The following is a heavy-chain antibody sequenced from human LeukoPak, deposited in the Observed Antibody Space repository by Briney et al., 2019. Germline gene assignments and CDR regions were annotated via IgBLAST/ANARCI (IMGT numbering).Heavy chain of an antibody. Sequence: GGSLRLSCAASGFTFSDYAMHWVRQAPGKGLEWVAVISKDGSDKYYPGSVRGRFTISRDNFKNTIYLQMDSLRAEDTAIYYCARDYWWNYDYWGQGTLVTVSS. CDR1: GFTFSDYA. V-gene: IGHV3-30-3*01. CDR2: ISKDGSDK. D-gene: IGHD1-7*01. CDR3: ARDYWWNYDY. J-gene: IGHJ4*02.